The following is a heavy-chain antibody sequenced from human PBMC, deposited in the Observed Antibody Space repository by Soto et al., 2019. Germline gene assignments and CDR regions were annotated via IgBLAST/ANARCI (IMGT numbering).Heavy chain of an antibody. V-gene: IGHV3-30*03. CDR3: ATSLRVVTGRDY. J-gene: IGHJ4*02. CDR2: ISYDGSNK. Sequence: PGGSLRLSCAASGFTFSSYGMHWVRQAPGKGLEWVAVISYDGSNKYYADSVKVRFTISRENSKKTLYLQMNSLRAEDTAVYYCATSLRVVTGRDYWGQGTLVTVSS. CDR1: GFTFSSYG. D-gene: IGHD2-15*01.